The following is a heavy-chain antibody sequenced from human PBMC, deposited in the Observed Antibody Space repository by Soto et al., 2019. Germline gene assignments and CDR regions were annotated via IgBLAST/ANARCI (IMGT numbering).Heavy chain of an antibody. D-gene: IGHD6-19*01. CDR2: ISAYNGNT. CDR3: AREARSGWSKVWLDP. V-gene: IGHV1-18*01. CDR1: GYTFTSYG. Sequence: GASVKVSCKASGYTFTSYGISWVRQAPGQGLEWMGWISAYNGNTNYAQKLQGRVTMTTDTSTGTAYMELRSLRSDDTAVYYCAREARSGWSKVWLDPWGQGTLVTVYS. J-gene: IGHJ5*02.